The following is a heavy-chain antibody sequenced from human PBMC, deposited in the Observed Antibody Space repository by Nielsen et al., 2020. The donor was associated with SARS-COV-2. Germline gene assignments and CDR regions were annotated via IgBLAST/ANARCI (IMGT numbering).Heavy chain of an antibody. D-gene: IGHD3-9*01. J-gene: IGHJ4*02. CDR2: ISHRGST. CDR3: ARASELRYFDW. Sequence: WIPQPPGKGLEWVGEISHRGSTNYSPSLKSRVTISVDTSKNQFSLKLTSVTAADTAVYYCARASELRYFDWLGQGTLVTVSS. V-gene: IGHV4-34*01.